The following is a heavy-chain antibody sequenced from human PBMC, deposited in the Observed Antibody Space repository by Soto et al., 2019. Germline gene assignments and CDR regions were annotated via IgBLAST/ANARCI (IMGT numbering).Heavy chain of an antibody. V-gene: IGHV2-5*02. CDR3: AHIVVAGLGYYFDY. CDR1: GFSLSSTRMA. J-gene: IGHJ4*02. Sequence: QITLKESGPTLVKPTQTLTLTCTFSGFSLSSTRMAVGWIRQPPGKALEWLALIYWDDDKRYSPFLKSRLTTTKHTSKHPGVLTMSNMDPVDTARYYCAHIVVAGLGYYFDYWGQGTLVTVSS. D-gene: IGHD6-19*01. CDR2: IYWDDDK.